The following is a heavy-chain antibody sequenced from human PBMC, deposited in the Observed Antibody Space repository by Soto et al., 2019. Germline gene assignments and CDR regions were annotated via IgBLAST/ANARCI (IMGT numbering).Heavy chain of an antibody. CDR1: GFTFSEHA. CDR3: ANRSAGSFLRWDCEL. Sequence: VQLLESGGGLVQPGGSLRLSCAASGFTFSEHAISWVRQAPGKGLEWVSVVSARGGSTYYTDSVKGRFNISKDSSSKTVYLQMNRLTSVDTAVYYCANRSAGSFLRWDCELWGQGTVVTVSS. V-gene: IGHV3-23*01. J-gene: IGHJ4*02. CDR2: VSARGGST. D-gene: IGHD3-10*01.